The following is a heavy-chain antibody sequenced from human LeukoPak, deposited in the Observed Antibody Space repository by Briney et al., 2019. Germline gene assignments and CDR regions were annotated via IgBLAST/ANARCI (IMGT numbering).Heavy chain of an antibody. D-gene: IGHD5-12*01. CDR1: GFTFSSYL. V-gene: IGHV3-74*01. CDR2: INSDGRNA. CDR3: TRAWRYGMDV. J-gene: IGHJ6*02. Sequence: GGSLRLSCAASGFTFSSYLMHWVRQAPGKGLVWVSRINSDGRNATYADSVKGRFTISRDNAKNTLYLQMNSLRAEDTAVYSCTRAWRYGMDVWGQGTTVTVSS.